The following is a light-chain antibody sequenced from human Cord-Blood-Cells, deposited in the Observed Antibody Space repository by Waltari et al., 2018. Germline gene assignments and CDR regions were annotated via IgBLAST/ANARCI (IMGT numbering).Light chain of an antibody. V-gene: IGKV4-1*01. CDR1: QSVLYSSNNKND. CDR2: WAS. J-gene: IGKJ2*01. Sequence: DLLMTQPPTPLPVSLGARPTLHCKSSQSVLYSSNNKNDLAWYQQKPGQPPKLLIYWASTRESGVPDRFSGSGSGTDFTLTISSLQAEDVAVYYCQQYYSTPYTFGQGTKLEIK. CDR3: QQYYSTPYT.